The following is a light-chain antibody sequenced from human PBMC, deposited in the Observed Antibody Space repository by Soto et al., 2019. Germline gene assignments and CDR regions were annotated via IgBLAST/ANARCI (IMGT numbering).Light chain of an antibody. CDR2: AAS. Sequence: DIQMTHSPSSVSASVGDRVTITCRASQDISSWLAWYQHKPGKAPSLLIYAASSLQSGVPSRFRGSGSGTDFALTIAGLESEDFATYYCQQANSFPLTFGGGTKVEIK. CDR1: QDISSW. J-gene: IGKJ4*01. CDR3: QQANSFPLT. V-gene: IGKV1D-12*01.